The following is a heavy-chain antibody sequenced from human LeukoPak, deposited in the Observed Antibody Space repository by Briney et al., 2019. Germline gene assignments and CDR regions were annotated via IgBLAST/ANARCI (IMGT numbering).Heavy chain of an antibody. CDR3: ARDRTIAVAGMGYYYYMDV. J-gene: IGHJ6*03. CDR2: IKQDGSEK. V-gene: IGHV3-7*01. CDR1: GFTFSSYW. Sequence: GGSLRLSCAASGFTFSSYWMSWVRQAPGKGLEWVANIKQDGSEKYYVDSVKGRFTISRDNAKISLYLQMNSLRAEDTAVYYCARDRTIAVAGMGYYYYMDVWGKGTTVTVSS. D-gene: IGHD6-19*01.